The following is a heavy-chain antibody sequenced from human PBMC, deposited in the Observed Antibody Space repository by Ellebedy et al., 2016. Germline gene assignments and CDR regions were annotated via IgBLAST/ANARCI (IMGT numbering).Heavy chain of an antibody. CDR1: GYRFTNYW. Sequence: GESLKISXKASGYRFTNYWITWVRQMPGKGLEWMGRIDPSDSYTNYSPSFQGHVTISADKSISTAYLQWSSVKASDTAMYYCASWNYGAFDIWGQGTMVTVSS. CDR3: ASWNYGAFDI. D-gene: IGHD1-7*01. J-gene: IGHJ3*02. V-gene: IGHV5-10-1*01. CDR2: IDPSDSYT.